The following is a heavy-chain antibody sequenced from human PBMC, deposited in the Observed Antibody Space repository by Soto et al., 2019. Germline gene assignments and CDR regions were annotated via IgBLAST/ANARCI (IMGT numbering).Heavy chain of an antibody. CDR1: GDSVSSNGAA. CDR3: ARDGIAAAGTGRGMDV. CDR2: TYYRSKWYN. V-gene: IGHV6-1*01. Sequence: SQTLSLTCAISGDSVSSNGAAWNWIRQSPSRGLEWLGRTYYRSKWYNDYAVSVKSRITINPDTPKNQFSLQLNSVTPEDTAVYYCARDGIAAAGTGRGMDVWGQGTPVTVYS. J-gene: IGHJ6*02. D-gene: IGHD6-13*01.